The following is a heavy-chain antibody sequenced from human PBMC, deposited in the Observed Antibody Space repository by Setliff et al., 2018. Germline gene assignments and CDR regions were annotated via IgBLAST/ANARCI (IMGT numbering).Heavy chain of an antibody. D-gene: IGHD2-2*01. Sequence: ASVKVSCKTSGYTFNDYAISWVRQGPGQGLEWMGWISAYSGNTYYAQKLHDRVTLTTDTSTSTAYMELRSLGTDDTAVYYCSRLVRYCTTTTCQRASGGEFWGQGTLVTVSS. CDR2: ISAYSGNT. J-gene: IGHJ4*02. CDR3: SRLVRYCTTTTCQRASGGEF. CDR1: GYTFNDYA. V-gene: IGHV1-18*01.